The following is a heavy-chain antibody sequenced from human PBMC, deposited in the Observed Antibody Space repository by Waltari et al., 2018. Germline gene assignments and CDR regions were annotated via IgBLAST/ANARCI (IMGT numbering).Heavy chain of an antibody. CDR2: IRYDGDNK. CDR1: GYTLNTFG. Sequence: QLLLVESGGGVVQPGGSLRLSWEAPGYTLNTFGLRWVRQAPGKGLEWVAGIRYDGDNKFYADSVKGRFIISRDNSKNTLLLETNSLRIEDTAVDYWARDIIAPRPDGFDVWGQGTLVTVSA. V-gene: IGHV3-33*01. CDR3: ARDIIAPRPDGFDV. J-gene: IGHJ3*01. D-gene: IGHD6-6*01.